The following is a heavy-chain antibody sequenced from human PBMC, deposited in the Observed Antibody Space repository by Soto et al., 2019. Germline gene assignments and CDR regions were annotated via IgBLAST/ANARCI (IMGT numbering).Heavy chain of an antibody. Sequence: SQRLSCAASGFTFSSYAMHWVRPAPGKGLEWVAVISYDGSNKYYADSVKGRFTISRDNSKNTLYLQMNSLRAEDTAVYYCARDYPYGDYYRYYYYYGMDVWGQGTTVTVSS. J-gene: IGHJ6*02. CDR3: ARDYPYGDYYRYYYYYGMDV. V-gene: IGHV3-30-3*01. CDR2: ISYDGSNK. D-gene: IGHD4-17*01. CDR1: GFTFSSYA.